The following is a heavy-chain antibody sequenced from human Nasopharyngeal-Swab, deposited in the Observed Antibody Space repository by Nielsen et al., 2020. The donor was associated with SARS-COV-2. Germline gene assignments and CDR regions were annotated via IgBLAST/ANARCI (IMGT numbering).Heavy chain of an antibody. CDR3: ARDRYLIPSAAGKDY. D-gene: IGHD6-13*01. CDR2: INPSGGST. Sequence: ASVKVSCKASGYTFTSYYMHWVRQAPGQGLEWMGIINPSGGSTSYAQKFQGRVTMTRDTSTSTVYTELSSLRSEDTAVYYCARDRYLIPSAAGKDYWGQGTLVTVSS. CDR1: GYTFTSYY. V-gene: IGHV1-46*01. J-gene: IGHJ4*02.